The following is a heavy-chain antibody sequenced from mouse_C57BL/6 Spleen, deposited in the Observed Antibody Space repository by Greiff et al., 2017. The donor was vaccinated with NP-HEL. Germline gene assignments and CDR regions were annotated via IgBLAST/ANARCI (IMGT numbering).Heavy chain of an antibody. CDR1: GYTFTSYW. CDR3: ARGKAWEHSSGLFDY. V-gene: IGHV1-53*01. Sequence: QVHVKQPGTELVKPGASVKLSCKASGYTFTSYWMHWVKQRPGQGLEWIGNINPSNGGTNYNEKFKSKATLTVDKSSSTAYMQLSSLTSEDSAVYYCARGKAWEHSSGLFDYWGQGTTLTVSS. CDR2: INPSNGGT. D-gene: IGHD3-2*02. J-gene: IGHJ2*01.